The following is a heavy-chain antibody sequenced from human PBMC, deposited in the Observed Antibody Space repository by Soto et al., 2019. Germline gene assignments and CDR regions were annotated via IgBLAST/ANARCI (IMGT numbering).Heavy chain of an antibody. J-gene: IGHJ4*02. CDR1: GYTFTNYY. V-gene: IGHV1-46*03. D-gene: IGHD2-8*01. CDR2: INPSGGRT. Sequence: VQLVPSGAEVKKPGASVKVSCKASGYTFTNYYMHWMRQDPGQGLEWMGIINPSGGRTPYAQKFQGRGTMTRDTATSTVYMEPSRLRSEYTAMKYCVRVLSSVWPVVYWGQGTPVTFPS. CDR3: VRVLSSVWPVVY.